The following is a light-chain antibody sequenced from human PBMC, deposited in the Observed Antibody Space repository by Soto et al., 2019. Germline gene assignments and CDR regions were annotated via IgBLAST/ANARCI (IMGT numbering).Light chain of an antibody. V-gene: IGLV2-14*01. J-gene: IGLJ1*01. CDR2: EVS. CDR3: SSYTSSSTLYV. Sequence: QSVLTQPASVSGSPGQSLTISCTGTSSDVGGFNYVSWYQHNPGKAPKLMIYEVSNRPSGVSNRFSGSKSGNTASLTISRLQAEDDADYYCSSYTSSSTLYVFGTGTKVTVL. CDR1: SSDVGGFNY.